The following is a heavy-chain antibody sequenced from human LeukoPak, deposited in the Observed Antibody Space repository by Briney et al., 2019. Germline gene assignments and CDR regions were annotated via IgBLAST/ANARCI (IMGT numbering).Heavy chain of an antibody. J-gene: IGHJ3*02. V-gene: IGHV3-21*01. CDR2: ISSSSSYI. D-gene: IGHD3-10*01. CDR1: GFTFSSYS. CDR3: ARVRMVRGVITYDAFDI. Sequence: GGSLRLSCAASGFTFSSYSMNWVRQAPGKGLEWVSSISSSSSYIYYADSVKGRFTISRDNAKNSLYLQMNSLRAEDTAVYYCARVRMVRGVITYDAFDIWGQGTMVTVSS.